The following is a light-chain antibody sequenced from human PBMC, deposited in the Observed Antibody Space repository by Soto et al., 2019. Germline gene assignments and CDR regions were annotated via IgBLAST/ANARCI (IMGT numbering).Light chain of an antibody. V-gene: IGLV2-23*03. CDR2: EGS. CDR1: SSDVGSYNL. J-gene: IGLJ2*01. CDR3: CSYAGSSTFV. Sequence: QSALTQPASVSGSPGQSITISCTGTSSDVGSYNLVSWYQQHPGKAPKLMIYEGSKRPSGVSNRFSGSESGNTASLTISGLQAEDEADYYCCSYAGSSTFVFGGGTKLTVL.